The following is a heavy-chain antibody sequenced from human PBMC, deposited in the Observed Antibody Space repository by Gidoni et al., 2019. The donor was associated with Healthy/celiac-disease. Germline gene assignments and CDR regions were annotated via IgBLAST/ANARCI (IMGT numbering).Heavy chain of an antibody. CDR1: GGSFSGYY. J-gene: IGHJ6*02. D-gene: IGHD2-21*01. V-gene: IGHV4-34*01. CDR3: ARGKTLYYYYYYYGMDV. CDR2: INHIGST. Sequence: QVQLQQWGAGLLTPSETLSLTCAAYGGSFSGYYWRWIRQPPGKGLEWIGEINHIGSTNYSPSLKSRVTISVDTSKNQFSLKLSSVTAADTAVYYCARGKTLYYYYYYYGMDVWGQGTTVTVSS.